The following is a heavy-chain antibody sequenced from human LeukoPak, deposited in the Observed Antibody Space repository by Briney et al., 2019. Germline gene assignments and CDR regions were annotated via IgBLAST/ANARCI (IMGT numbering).Heavy chain of an antibody. V-gene: IGHV3-66*01. Sequence: PGGSLRLSCAASGFTGSSNYMSWVRQAPGSGLEPVSIISGGGGTYYADSVKDRFTISRDNSKSTLYLQMKSLRVEDTAVYYCASRDKGYYYGLDVWGQGTTVTVAS. CDR2: ISGGGGT. CDR1: GFTGSSNY. D-gene: IGHD5-24*01. CDR3: ASRDKGYYYGLDV. J-gene: IGHJ6*02.